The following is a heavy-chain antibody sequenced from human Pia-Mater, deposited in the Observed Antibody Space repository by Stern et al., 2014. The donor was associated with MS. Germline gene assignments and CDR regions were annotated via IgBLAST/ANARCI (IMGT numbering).Heavy chain of an antibody. CDR3: ARDPFNY. J-gene: IGHJ4*02. CDR2: INGGNGNT. Sequence: QLVQSGAEVKKPGASVKVSCKASGYTFTSYAIHWVRQAPGQRPEWMGWINGGNGNTAYSQKFQERVIITRDTSATTVSMELASLTFEDTAMYFCARDPFNYWGQGTLVTVSS. V-gene: IGHV1-3*01. CDR1: GYTFTSYA.